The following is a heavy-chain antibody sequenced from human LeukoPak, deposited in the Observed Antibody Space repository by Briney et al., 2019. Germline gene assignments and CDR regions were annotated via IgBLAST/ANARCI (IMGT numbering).Heavy chain of an antibody. CDR1: GYSFPNYW. J-gene: IGHJ4*02. CDR3: ARQKGDGYNSPFDY. Sequence: SGESLKISCKGSGYSFPNYWIGWVRQMPGQGLEWMGIIYPADSDTRYSPSFQGQVTISADKSINTAYLQWTSLKASDTAMYYCARQKGDGYNSPFDYWGQGTLVTVSS. CDR2: IYPADSDT. V-gene: IGHV5-51*01. D-gene: IGHD5-24*01.